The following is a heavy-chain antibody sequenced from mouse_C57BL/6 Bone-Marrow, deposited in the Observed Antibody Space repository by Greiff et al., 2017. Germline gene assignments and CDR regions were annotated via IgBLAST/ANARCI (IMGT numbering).Heavy chain of an antibody. CDR1: GYTFTNYW. CDR2: MYPNGGSP. CDR3: ARSYDYDDYTVDK. D-gene: IGHD2-4*01. V-gene: IGHV1-64*01. J-gene: IGHJ4*01. Sequence: QVQLQQPGAELVKPGASVKLSCKASGYTFTNYWMHWVKQRPGQGLEWIGMMYPNGGSPDYNEKFKGKATLSVDKSSRTAYMELSSLTSGDAAVYYCARSYDYDDYTVDKWDRGTAVAVSS.